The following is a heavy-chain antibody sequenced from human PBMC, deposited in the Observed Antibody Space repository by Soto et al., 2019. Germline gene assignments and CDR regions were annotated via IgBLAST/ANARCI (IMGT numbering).Heavy chain of an antibody. CDR1: GGSFSGYY. V-gene: IGHV4-34*01. CDR3: ARGSKIGYCSSTSCYQRHYYYGMDV. D-gene: IGHD2-2*01. Sequence: SETLSLTCAVYGGSFSGYYWSWIRQPPGKGLEWIGEINHSGSTNYNPSLKSRVTISVDTSKNQFSLKLSSVTAADTAVYYCARGSKIGYCSSTSCYQRHYYYGMDVWGQGTTVTVSS. J-gene: IGHJ6*02. CDR2: INHSGST.